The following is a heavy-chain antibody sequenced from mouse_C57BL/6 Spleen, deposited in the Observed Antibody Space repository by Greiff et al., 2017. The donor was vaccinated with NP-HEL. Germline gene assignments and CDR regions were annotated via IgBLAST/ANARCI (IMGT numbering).Heavy chain of an antibody. Sequence: EVQGVESGGGLVKPGGSLKLSCAASGFTFSSYAMSWVRQTPEKRLEWVATISDGGSYTYYPDNVKGRFTISRDNASNNLYLQMGHLKSEDTAMYYCARDRGDRDYFDYWGQGTTLTVSS. J-gene: IGHJ2*01. CDR3: ARDRGDRDYFDY. CDR2: ISDGGSYT. D-gene: IGHD3-3*01. CDR1: GFTFSSYA. V-gene: IGHV5-4*01.